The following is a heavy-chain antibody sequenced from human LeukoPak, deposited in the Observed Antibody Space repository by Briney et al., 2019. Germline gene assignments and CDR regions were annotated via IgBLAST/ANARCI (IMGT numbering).Heavy chain of an antibody. CDR2: IHHSGRT. CDR1: GYSISSDYY. J-gene: IGHJ5*02. CDR3: ARDHLANLASRLFDP. Sequence: SETLSLTCTVSGYSISSDYYWGWIRQPPGKGLEWIGSIHHSGRTYYNPSLKSRVTISVDASKNQFSLKLSSVTAADTAVYYCARDHLANLASRLFDPWGQGTLVTVSS. V-gene: IGHV4-38-2*02. D-gene: IGHD3-3*01.